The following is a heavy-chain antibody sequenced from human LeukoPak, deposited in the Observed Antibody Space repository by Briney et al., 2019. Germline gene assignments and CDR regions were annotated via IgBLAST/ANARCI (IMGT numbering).Heavy chain of an antibody. Sequence: PSETLSLTCAVYGGSFSGYYWSWIRQPPGKGLEWIGEINHSGSTNYNPSLKSRVTISVDTSKNQFSLKLSSVTAADTAVYYCAKNSGSYRFGFDIWGQGTMVTVSS. D-gene: IGHD1-26*01. CDR1: GGSFSGYY. CDR2: INHSGST. CDR3: AKNSGSYRFGFDI. J-gene: IGHJ3*02. V-gene: IGHV4-34*01.